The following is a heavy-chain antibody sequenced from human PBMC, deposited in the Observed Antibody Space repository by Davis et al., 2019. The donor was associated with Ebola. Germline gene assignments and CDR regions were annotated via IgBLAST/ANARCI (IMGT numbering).Heavy chain of an antibody. Sequence: ASVKVSCKASGYTFTSYDINWVRQATGQGLEWMGWINPNSGGTNYAQKFQGRVTMTRNTSISTAYMELSSLRSEDTAVYYCARGVTILGVVITPEDYYYYMDVWGKGTTVTVSS. CDR1: GYTFTSYD. D-gene: IGHD3-3*01. CDR3: ARGVTILGVVITPEDYYYYMDV. CDR2: INPNSGGT. V-gene: IGHV1-8*01. J-gene: IGHJ6*03.